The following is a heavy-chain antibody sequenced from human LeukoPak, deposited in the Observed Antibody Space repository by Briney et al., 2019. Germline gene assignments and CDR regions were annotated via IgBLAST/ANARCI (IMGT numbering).Heavy chain of an antibody. V-gene: IGHV3-53*01. Sequence: GGSLRLSCAASGFTVSSNYMSWVRQAPGKGLEWVSVIYSGGSTYYADSVKGRFTISRDNSKNTLYLQMNSLRAEDTAVYYCAKDLRSSSWDYWGQGTLVTVSS. J-gene: IGHJ4*02. D-gene: IGHD6-13*01. CDR1: GFTVSSNY. CDR2: IYSGGST. CDR3: AKDLRSSSWDY.